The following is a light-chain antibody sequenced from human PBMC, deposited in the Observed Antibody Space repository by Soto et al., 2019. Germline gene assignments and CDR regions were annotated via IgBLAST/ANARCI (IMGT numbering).Light chain of an antibody. CDR2: GAS. CDR1: QSVSSN. Sequence: EIVMTQSAATVSVSPGERATLSGRASQSVSSNLAWYQQKPGQAPRLLIYGASTRATGIPARFSGSGSGTEFTLTISSLQSEDFAVYYCQQYNNWPPWTFGQGTKL. J-gene: IGKJ1*01. CDR3: QQYNNWPPWT. V-gene: IGKV3-15*01.